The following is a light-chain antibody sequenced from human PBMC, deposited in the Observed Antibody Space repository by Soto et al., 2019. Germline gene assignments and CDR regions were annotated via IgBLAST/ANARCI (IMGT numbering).Light chain of an antibody. J-gene: IGLJ1*01. CDR2: DVS. V-gene: IGLV2-14*01. CDR3: DSYTSGSSYV. CDR1: SSDVGGYNY. Sequence: SVLTPPGSVYGSPGHSITISCTGTSSDVGGYNYVSWYQQHPGKAPKLMIYDVSYRPSGVSDRFSGSKSGNTASLTISGLQSEDEADYYCDSYTSGSSYVFGTGTKVTVL.